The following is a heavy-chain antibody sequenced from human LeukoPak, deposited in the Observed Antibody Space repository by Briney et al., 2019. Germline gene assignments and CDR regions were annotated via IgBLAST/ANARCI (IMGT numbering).Heavy chain of an antibody. Sequence: SETRSLTCTVSGGSITNNYWNWHWIRQPQGRGLEWIGNIYYSGSTNYNPSLRSRVTIAVDKSNNQVSLKLNSVTAADTAMYYCARDKSVPTAHYDVFEIWGQGTMVTVSS. CDR3: ARDKSVPTAHYDVFEI. V-gene: IGHV4-59*01. CDR1: GGSITNNY. CDR2: IYYSGST. D-gene: IGHD4/OR15-4a*01. J-gene: IGHJ3*02.